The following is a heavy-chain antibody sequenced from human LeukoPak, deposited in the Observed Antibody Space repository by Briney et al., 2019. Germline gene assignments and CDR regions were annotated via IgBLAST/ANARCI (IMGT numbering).Heavy chain of an antibody. CDR3: ARDQGGIAVAGTNYYYGMDV. V-gene: IGHV3-64*01. CDR2: ISSNGGST. D-gene: IGHD6-19*01. CDR1: GFTFSSYA. J-gene: IGHJ6*02. Sequence: PGGSLRLSCAASGFTFSSYAMHWVRQAPGKGLEYVSAISSNGGSTYYANSVKGRFTISRDNSKNTLYLQMGSLRAEDKAVYYCARDQGGIAVAGTNYYYGMDVWGQGTTVTVSS.